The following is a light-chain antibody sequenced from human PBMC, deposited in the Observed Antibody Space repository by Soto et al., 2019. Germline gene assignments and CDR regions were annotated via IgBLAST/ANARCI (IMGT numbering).Light chain of an antibody. Sequence: EIVLTQSPGTLSLSPGERATLSCRASQSVNSRYLAWYQQKPGQAPRPLIYGASSRATGIPDRFSGSGSGTDFTLTISRLEPEYFAVYYCQQYGSLPWTFGQGTKVEIK. CDR2: GAS. V-gene: IGKV3-20*01. CDR1: QSVNSRY. J-gene: IGKJ1*01. CDR3: QQYGSLPWT.